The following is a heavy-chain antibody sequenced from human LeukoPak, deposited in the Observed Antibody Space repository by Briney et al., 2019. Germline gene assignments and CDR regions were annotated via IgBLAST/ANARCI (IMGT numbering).Heavy chain of an antibody. D-gene: IGHD3/OR15-3a*01. Sequence: GSLRLSCAASRFTFGNYGMSWIRQPPGKGLEWIAYIYYSGSTNYNPSLKSRVTISVDTSKNQFSLKLSSVTAADTAVYYCARDRTNNWFDPWGQGTLVTVSS. CDR1: RFTFGNYG. V-gene: IGHV4-59*01. CDR2: IYYSGST. J-gene: IGHJ5*02. CDR3: ARDRTNNWFDP.